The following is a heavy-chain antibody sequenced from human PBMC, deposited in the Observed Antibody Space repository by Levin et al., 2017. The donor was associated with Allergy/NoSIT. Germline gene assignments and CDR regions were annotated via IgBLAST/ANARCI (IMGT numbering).Heavy chain of an antibody. V-gene: IGHV3-13*04. D-gene: IGHD3-10*01. CDR1: GFTFSSYD. Sequence: ASVKVSCAASGFTFSSYDMHWVRQATGKGLEWVSAIGTAGDTYYPGSVKGRFTISRENAKNSLYLQMNSLRAGDTAVYYCARGSDMVRGVDWYFDLWGRGTLVTVSS. CDR3: ARGSDMVRGVDWYFDL. J-gene: IGHJ2*01. CDR2: IGTAGDT.